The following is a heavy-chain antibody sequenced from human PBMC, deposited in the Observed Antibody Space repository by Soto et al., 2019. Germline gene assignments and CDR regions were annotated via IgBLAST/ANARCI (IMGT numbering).Heavy chain of an antibody. V-gene: IGHV5-51*01. Sequence: HGESLKISCKGSGYSFTSYWIGWVRQMPGKGLEWMGIIYPGDSDTRYSPSFQGQVTISADKSISTAYLQWSSLKASDTAMYYCARLLSAAGTEGVDWFDPWGQGTLVTVSS. CDR3: ARLLSAAGTEGVDWFDP. J-gene: IGHJ5*02. CDR1: GYSFTSYW. D-gene: IGHD6-13*01. CDR2: IYPGDSDT.